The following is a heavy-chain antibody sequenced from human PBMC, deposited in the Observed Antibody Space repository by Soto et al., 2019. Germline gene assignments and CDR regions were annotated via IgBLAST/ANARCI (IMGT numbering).Heavy chain of an antibody. Sequence: EVQLVESGGGLVQPGGSLRLSCAASGFTFSSYWMHWVRQAPGKGLVWVSRINSDGSSTSYADSVKGRFTISRDNAKNTLYLQMNSLSAEDTAVYYCARVYSLAVAAIRRGAFDIWGQGTMVTFSS. D-gene: IGHD6-19*01. J-gene: IGHJ3*02. CDR3: ARVYSLAVAAIRRGAFDI. CDR2: INSDGSST. CDR1: GFTFSSYW. V-gene: IGHV3-74*01.